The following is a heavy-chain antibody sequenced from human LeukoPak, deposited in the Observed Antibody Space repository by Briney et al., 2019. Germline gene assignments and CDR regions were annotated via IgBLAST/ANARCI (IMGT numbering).Heavy chain of an antibody. Sequence: GGSLRLSCAASGFTFSSYGMHWVRQAPGKGLEWVAFIRYDGSNKYYADSVKGRFTISRDNSKNTLYLQMNSLRAEDTAVYYCATVRRVVTIFGVVIIYFDYWGQGTLVTVSS. J-gene: IGHJ4*02. CDR1: GFTFSSYG. V-gene: IGHV3-30*02. CDR2: IRYDGSNK. D-gene: IGHD3-3*01. CDR3: ATVRRVVTIFGVVIIYFDY.